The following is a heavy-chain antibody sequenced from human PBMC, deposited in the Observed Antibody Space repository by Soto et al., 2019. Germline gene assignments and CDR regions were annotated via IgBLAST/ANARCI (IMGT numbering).Heavy chain of an antibody. CDR3: VIDGLVRPGARSRLYGGIAHFEY. D-gene: IGHD2-2*01. CDR1: GFTFSSYS. CDR2: ISSRSSYI. V-gene: IGHV3-21*01. J-gene: IGHJ4*01. Sequence: GGSLSLSCAASGFTFSSYSMKWVRPATGKGLEWVSSISSRSSYIYYADSVKGRFTISSDNAKNSPYLQMNSLRAEDTAVYYCVIDGLVRPGARSRLYGGIAHFEYGGQGTLVTVSS.